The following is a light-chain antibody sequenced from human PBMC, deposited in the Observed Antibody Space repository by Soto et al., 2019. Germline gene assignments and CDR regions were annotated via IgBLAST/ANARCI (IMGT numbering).Light chain of an antibody. CDR1: SSDVGGYNF. CDR3: SSYAGSTIVV. J-gene: IGLJ2*01. CDR2: EVS. V-gene: IGLV2-8*01. Sequence: QSALTQPPSASGSPGQSVTMSCTGTSSDVGGYNFVSWYQQHPGKAPKLMIYEVSERPSGLPDRIAGSKSGNTASLTVSGLQAEHEADYYCSSYAGSTIVVFGGATKLTVL.